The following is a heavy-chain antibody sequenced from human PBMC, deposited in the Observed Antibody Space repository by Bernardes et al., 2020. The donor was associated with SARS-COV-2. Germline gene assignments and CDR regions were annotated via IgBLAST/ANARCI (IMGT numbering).Heavy chain of an antibody. D-gene: IGHD1-26*01. CDR1: GFNVSLYG. CDR2: ILPDGSQK. CDR3: TKEKSRRERHGMDV. V-gene: IGHV3-30*18. Sequence: GGSLRLSCAASGFNVSLYGMHWVRQAPGKGLEWVSGILPDGSQKYNAQSVRGRFTISRDNSKNTLNLQMNSLRGNDTAIYYCTKEKSRRERHGMDVWGQGTTVTV. J-gene: IGHJ6*02.